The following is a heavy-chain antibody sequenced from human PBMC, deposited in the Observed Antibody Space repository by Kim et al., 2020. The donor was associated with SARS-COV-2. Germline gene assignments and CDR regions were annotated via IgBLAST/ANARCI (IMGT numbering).Heavy chain of an antibody. D-gene: IGHD6-13*01. CDR2: IWYDGSNI. V-gene: IGHV3-33*01. CDR1: GFTFSSYG. J-gene: IGHJ6*03. Sequence: GGSLRLSCAASGFTFSSYGMHWVRQAPGKGLEWVAVIWYDGSNIYYADSVKGRFTISRDNAKNTLYLQMNSLTAEDTAVYYCVREISSSWYAAYMDVWGKGTPVTVSS. CDR3: VREISSSWYAAYMDV.